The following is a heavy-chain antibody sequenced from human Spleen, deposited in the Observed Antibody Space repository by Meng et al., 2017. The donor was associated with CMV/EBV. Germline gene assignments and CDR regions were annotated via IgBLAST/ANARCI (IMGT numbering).Heavy chain of an antibody. J-gene: IGHJ4*02. Sequence: LSLTCAASGFTLNVHWMTWVRQAPGKGLEWVANIKQDGSEKYYVASVKGRFTISRDNAKNSLYLQMNSLRAEDTAVYYCARGYYDFWSGYGYWGQGTLVTVSS. CDR2: IKQDGSEK. CDR1: GFTLNVHW. V-gene: IGHV3-7*01. D-gene: IGHD3-3*01. CDR3: ARGYYDFWSGYGY.